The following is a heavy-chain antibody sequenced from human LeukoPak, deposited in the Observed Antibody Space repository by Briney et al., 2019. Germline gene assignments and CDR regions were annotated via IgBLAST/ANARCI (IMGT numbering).Heavy chain of an antibody. D-gene: IGHD3-22*01. J-gene: IGHJ4*02. CDR2: ISNDGNKK. CDR1: GFTVSSNY. V-gene: IGHV3-30-3*01. Sequence: GGSLRLSCAASGFTVSSNYMSWVRQAPGKGLEWLAVISNDGNKKFYADSVKGRFTLSRDNFKNTLYLQINSLTPEDTAFYYCASSRTYHYDNSGPADGYWGQGTLVTVSS. CDR3: ASSRTYHYDNSGPADGY.